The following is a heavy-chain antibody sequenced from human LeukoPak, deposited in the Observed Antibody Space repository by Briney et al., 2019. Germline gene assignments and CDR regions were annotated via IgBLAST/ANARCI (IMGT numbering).Heavy chain of an antibody. Sequence: GGSLRLSCTTSEFTFSNYWMHWVRQVPGKGLVWVSRIDTDGTTTDYADSVKGRFTISRDNAKNSLYLQMNSLRAEDTALYYCAKGSSFEDYYYYGMDVWGQGTTVTVSS. CDR1: EFTFSNYW. J-gene: IGHJ6*02. CDR2: IDTDGTTT. V-gene: IGHV3-74*01. CDR3: AKGSSFEDYYYYGMDV.